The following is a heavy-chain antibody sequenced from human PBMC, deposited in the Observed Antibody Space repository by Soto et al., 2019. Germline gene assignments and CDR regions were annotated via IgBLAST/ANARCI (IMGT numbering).Heavy chain of an antibody. V-gene: IGHV1-8*01. D-gene: IGHD3-16*01. Sequence: QVQLVQSGAEVKKPGASVKVSCKASGYTFTSYDINWVRQATGQGLEWIGWMNPNSGYTGSAQNFQGRITMTRDTSISTAYIELSSLRSEDTAVYYCARTWGDFDYWGQGTLVTVSS. CDR2: MNPNSGYT. CDR3: ARTWGDFDY. J-gene: IGHJ4*02. CDR1: GYTFTSYD.